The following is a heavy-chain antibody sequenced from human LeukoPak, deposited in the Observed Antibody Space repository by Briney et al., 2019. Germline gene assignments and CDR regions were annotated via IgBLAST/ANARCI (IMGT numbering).Heavy chain of an antibody. J-gene: IGHJ5*02. CDR2: IYYSGSA. D-gene: IGHD3-22*01. CDR1: GGSISSSSYY. CDR3: ASGARDYYDSSGSRSWFDP. Sequence: PSETLSLTCTISGGSISSSSYYWGWIRQPPGKGLEWIGTIYYSGSAYYNPSLKSRVTISVDTSKSQFSLKLSSVTAADTAVYYCASGARDYYDSSGSRSWFDPWGQGTLVTVSS. V-gene: IGHV4-39*07.